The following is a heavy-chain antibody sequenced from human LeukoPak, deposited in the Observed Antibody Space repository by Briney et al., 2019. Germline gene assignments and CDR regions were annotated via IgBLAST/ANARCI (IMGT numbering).Heavy chain of an antibody. Sequence: KPSETLSLTCTVSGDSISNYYWSWIRQPPGKGLEWIGYISYSGSTNYSPSLKSRVTISVDTSKNQFSLKLTSVTAADTAVYYCARKEWVPYYFDYWGQETLVTVSS. D-gene: IGHD3-3*01. CDR2: ISYSGST. CDR1: GDSISNYY. CDR3: ARKEWVPYYFDY. V-gene: IGHV4-59*01. J-gene: IGHJ4*02.